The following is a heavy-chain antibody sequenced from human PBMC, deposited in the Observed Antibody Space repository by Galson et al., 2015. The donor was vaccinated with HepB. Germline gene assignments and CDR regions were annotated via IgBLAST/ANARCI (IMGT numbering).Heavy chain of an antibody. CDR1: GGTFSSYA. Sequence: SVKVSCKASGGTFSSYAISWVRQAPGQGLEWMGGIIPIFGTANYAQKFQGRVTITADESTSTAYMELSSLRSEDTAVYYCARDLSYYGSGSYYNTLFDYWGQGTLVTVSS. D-gene: IGHD3-10*01. V-gene: IGHV1-69*13. CDR3: ARDLSYYGSGSYYNTLFDY. CDR2: IIPIFGTA. J-gene: IGHJ4*02.